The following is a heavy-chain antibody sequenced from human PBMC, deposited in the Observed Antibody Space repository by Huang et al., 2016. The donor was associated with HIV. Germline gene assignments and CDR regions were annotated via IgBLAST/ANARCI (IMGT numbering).Heavy chain of an antibody. CDR1: GGTFSSYV. V-gene: IGHV1-69*01. J-gene: IGHJ4*02. Sequence: QVQLVQSGAEVKKPGSSVKVSCKASGGTFSSYVISWVRQAPGQGLEWMGGSTPIFDKTNYAQKFQGIVTIIADESTRTAYMEMSSLRPEDTATYYCATGPRGSGSFDWGQGTLVIVSS. CDR2: STPIFDKT. D-gene: IGHD1-26*01. CDR3: ATGPRGSGSFD.